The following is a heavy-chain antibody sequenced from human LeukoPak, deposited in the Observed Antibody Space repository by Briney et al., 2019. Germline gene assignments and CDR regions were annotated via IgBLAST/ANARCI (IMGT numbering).Heavy chain of an antibody. D-gene: IGHD3-10*01. CDR2: ISGSGGST. CDR1: GFTFSSYA. CDR3: VLLWFGELLSRYYYYYGMDV. V-gene: IGHV3-23*01. J-gene: IGHJ6*02. Sequence: PGGSLRLSCAASGFTFSSYAMSWVRQAPGKGLEWVSAISGSGGSTYYADSVKGRFTISRDNSKNTLYLQMNSLRAEDTAVYYCVLLWFGELLSRYYYYYGMDVWGQGTTVTVSS.